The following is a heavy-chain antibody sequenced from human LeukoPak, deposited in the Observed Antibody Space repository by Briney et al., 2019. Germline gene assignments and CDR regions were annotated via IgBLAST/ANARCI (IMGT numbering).Heavy chain of an antibody. J-gene: IGHJ2*01. Sequence: SETLSLTCTVYGGSISSYYWSWIRQPPGKGLEWIGYFYYSGSTNYNPSLKSRVTKSVDTSKNQFSLRLSSVTVADTAVYYCARDYYGSGSLRYFDLWGRGTLVTVSS. V-gene: IGHV4-59*01. CDR1: GGSISSYY. CDR3: ARDYYGSGSLRYFDL. D-gene: IGHD3-10*01. CDR2: FYYSGST.